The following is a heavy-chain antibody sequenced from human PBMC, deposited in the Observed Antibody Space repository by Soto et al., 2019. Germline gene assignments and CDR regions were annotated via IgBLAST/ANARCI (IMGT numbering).Heavy chain of an antibody. CDR1: GFTFSNYW. CDR3: ARMGLSGMGAAGGGWVK. CDR2: INGDESGT. D-gene: IGHD1-26*01. Sequence: EVQLVESGGGLVQPGGSLRLSCAASGFTFSNYWMHWVRQAPGKGLVWVSRINGDESGTSYADSVKGRFTISRDNAEKRVHLQMNGLRAEDTAVYYCARMGLSGMGAAGGGWVKGGQGTLVIVSS. V-gene: IGHV3-74*01. J-gene: IGHJ4*02.